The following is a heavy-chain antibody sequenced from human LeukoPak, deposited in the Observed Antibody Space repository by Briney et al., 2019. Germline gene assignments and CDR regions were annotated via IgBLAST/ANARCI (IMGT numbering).Heavy chain of an antibody. CDR3: ARDSGIAVRVDY. CDR2: ISSSSSYI. J-gene: IGHJ4*02. CDR1: GFTFSSYS. Sequence: GGSLRLSCAASGFTFSSYSMNWVRQAPGKGLEWVSSISSSSSYIYYADSVKGRFTISRDNAKNPLYLQMNSLRAEDTAVYYCARDSGIAVRVDYWGQGTLVTVSS. D-gene: IGHD6-19*01. V-gene: IGHV3-21*01.